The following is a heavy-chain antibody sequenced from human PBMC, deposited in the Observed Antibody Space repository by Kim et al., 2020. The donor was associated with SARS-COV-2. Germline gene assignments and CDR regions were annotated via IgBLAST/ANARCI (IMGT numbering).Heavy chain of an antibody. D-gene: IGHD3-3*01. CDR2: ITTSGTST. CDR3: ATSWNYWDF. Sequence: GGSLRLSCAASGFTFSSYAMNWVRQAPGKGLEWVSTITTSGTSTYYADSMKGRFTISRDNSKNTLYLQMNSLRAEDTAVYFCATSWNYWDFWGQGTLVTV. CDR1: GFTFSSYA. J-gene: IGHJ4*02. V-gene: IGHV3-23*01.